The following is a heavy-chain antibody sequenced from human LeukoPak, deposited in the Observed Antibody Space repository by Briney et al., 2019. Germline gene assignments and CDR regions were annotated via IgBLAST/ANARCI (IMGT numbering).Heavy chain of an antibody. D-gene: IGHD4-17*01. CDR3: AKDFVTTSHYYYYYGMDV. CDR2: ISSSGTTT. CDR1: GFTFSTYN. V-gene: IGHV3-48*04. Sequence: PGGSLRLSCAASGFTFSTYNINWVRQAPGKGLEWVSYISSSGTTTYYADSVRGRFTISRDNSENSLYLQMNSLRAEDTALYYCAKDFVTTSHYYYYYGMDVWGQGTTVTVSS. J-gene: IGHJ6*02.